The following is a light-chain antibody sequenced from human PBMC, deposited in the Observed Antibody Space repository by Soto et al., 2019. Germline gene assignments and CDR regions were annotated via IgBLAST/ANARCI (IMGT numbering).Light chain of an antibody. CDR3: SSYTSSSTLV. CDR2: DVT. CDR1: TSDVGAYNY. J-gene: IGLJ3*02. V-gene: IGLV2-14*03. Sequence: QPVLTQPASVSGSLGQSITISCTGTTSDVGAYNYVSWYQQHPGKAPQLVIYDVTNRPSGVSNRFSGSKSGNTASLTISGLQAEDEADYYCSSYTSSSTLVFGGGTKLTVL.